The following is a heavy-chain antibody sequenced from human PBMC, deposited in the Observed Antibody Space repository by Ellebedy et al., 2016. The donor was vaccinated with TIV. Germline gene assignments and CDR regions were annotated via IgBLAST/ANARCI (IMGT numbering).Heavy chain of an antibody. J-gene: IGHJ6*03. CDR1: EFFLSSYT. Sequence: GGSLRLXXAGSEFFLSSYTMHWFRQSPGKGLEWVSSISSDRSYIYYADSVKGRFTISRDNAQNSLYLQMNSLRAEDTAVYYCARGVAAIDHYYDYMDVWGKGTTVTVSS. CDR2: ISSDRSYI. CDR3: ARGVAAIDHYYDYMDV. D-gene: IGHD5-12*01. V-gene: IGHV3-21*01.